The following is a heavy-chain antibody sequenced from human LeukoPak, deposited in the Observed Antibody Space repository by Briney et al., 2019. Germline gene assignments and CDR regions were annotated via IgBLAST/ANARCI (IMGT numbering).Heavy chain of an antibody. CDR1: GFTFSSYW. Sequence: GGSLRLSCVASGFTFSSYWMTWVRQAPGKGLEWVANIKTDGSLTYYVDSVKGRFTISRDNAKNSLYLQMNSLRAGDTAVYYCARGHSSSWRWFDPWGQGTLVTVSS. CDR3: ARGHSSSWRWFDP. J-gene: IGHJ5*02. V-gene: IGHV3-7*01. D-gene: IGHD6-13*01. CDR2: IKTDGSLT.